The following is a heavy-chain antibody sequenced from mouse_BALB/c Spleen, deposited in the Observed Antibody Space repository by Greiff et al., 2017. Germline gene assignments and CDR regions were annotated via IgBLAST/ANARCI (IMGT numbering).Heavy chain of an antibody. CDR3: ARDRGYYGYGAY. V-gene: IGHV5-6-3*01. D-gene: IGHD1-2*01. CDR1: GFTFRSYG. Sequence: EVQLVESGGGLVQPGGSLKLSCAASGFTFRSYGMSWVRQTPDKRLELVATINSNGGSPYYPDSVKGRLTISRDNAKNTLYLQMSSLKSEDTAMDYCARDRGYYGYGAYWGQGTLVTVSA. J-gene: IGHJ3*01. CDR2: INSNGGSP.